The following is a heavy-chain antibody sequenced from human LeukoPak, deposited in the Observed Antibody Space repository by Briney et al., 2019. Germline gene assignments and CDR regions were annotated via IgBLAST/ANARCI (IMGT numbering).Heavy chain of an antibody. J-gene: IGHJ4*02. CDR2: ISGDGNFK. V-gene: IGHV3-74*01. CDR3: TATPWGGAAAIFDY. CDR1: GFTLNTYW. Sequence: GGSLRLSCAASGFTLNTYWIHWVRQTPQTGLEWVAGISGDGNFKRNADSVRGRLTIFTDNAKSTVSLQVSSLRAEDTAVYYCTATPWGGAAAIFDYWGQGILVTVSS. D-gene: IGHD6-25*01.